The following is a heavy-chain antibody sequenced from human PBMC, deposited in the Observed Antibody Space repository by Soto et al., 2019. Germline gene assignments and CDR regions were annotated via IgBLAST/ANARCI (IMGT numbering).Heavy chain of an antibody. CDR2: ICPGDSQI. D-gene: IGHD3-3*01. J-gene: IGHJ6*02. Sequence: PGESLKISCKGSGYIFVSYCIGWVRQMPGKGLEWMGIICPGDSQITYSPSFEGQVTISVDKSISTAYLQWSSLKATDTAMYYCARHAYDFWSGHPNPRYYYGMDVWGQGTTVTVSS. CDR1: GYIFVSYC. CDR3: ARHAYDFWSGHPNPRYYYGMDV. V-gene: IGHV5-51*01.